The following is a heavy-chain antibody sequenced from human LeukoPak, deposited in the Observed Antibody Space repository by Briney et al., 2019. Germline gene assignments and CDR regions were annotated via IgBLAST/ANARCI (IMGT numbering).Heavy chain of an antibody. J-gene: IGHJ6*03. CDR3: AVSVVPAAENYYMDV. D-gene: IGHD2-2*01. CDR2: INHSGST. CDR1: GGSFSGYY. Sequence: SSETLSLTCAVYGGSFSGYYWSWIRQPPGKGLEWIGEINHSGSTYYNPSLKSRVTISVDRSKNQFSLKLSSVTAADTAVYYCAVSVVPAAENYYMDVWGKGTTVTVSS. V-gene: IGHV4-34*01.